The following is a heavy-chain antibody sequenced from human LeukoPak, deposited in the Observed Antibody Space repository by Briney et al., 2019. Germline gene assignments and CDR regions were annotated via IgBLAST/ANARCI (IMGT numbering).Heavy chain of an antibody. Sequence: GGSLRLSCAASGFTFSNHGMHWVRQAPGKGLEWVAVIWYDGSNQYYADSVKGRFTISRDNSKNTLYLQMNSLRAEDTAVYYCAKDRFDSSSWYELNYFDYWGQGTLVTVSS. V-gene: IGHV3-30*02. CDR1: GFTFSNHG. CDR2: IWYDGSNQ. D-gene: IGHD6-13*01. CDR3: AKDRFDSSSWYELNYFDY. J-gene: IGHJ4*02.